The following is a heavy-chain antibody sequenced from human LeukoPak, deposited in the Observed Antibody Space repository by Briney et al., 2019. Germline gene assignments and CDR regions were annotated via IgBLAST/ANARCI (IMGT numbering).Heavy chain of an antibody. CDR1: GFILNNYY. D-gene: IGHD6-19*01. J-gene: IGHJ4*02. V-gene: IGHV3-30*02. Sequence: GGSLRLSCAASGFILNNYYMHWVRQAPGKGLEWVASIQHGGGNQYYVDSVKGRFTISRDNSKNTLYLQMNSLRTEDTAVYYCAKREAVAATSDFDYWGQGTLVTVSS. CDR2: IQHGGGNQ. CDR3: AKREAVAATSDFDY.